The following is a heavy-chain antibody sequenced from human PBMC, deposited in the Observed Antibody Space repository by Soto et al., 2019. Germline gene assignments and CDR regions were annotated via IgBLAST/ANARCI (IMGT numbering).Heavy chain of an antibody. CDR3: AGDENWAAYYYDSSGYYYNWFDP. CDR1: GGTFSSYA. J-gene: IGHJ5*02. D-gene: IGHD3-22*01. V-gene: IGHV1-69*01. CDR2: IIPIFGTA. Sequence: QVQLVQSGAEVKKPGSSVKVSCKASGGTFSSYAISWVRQAPGQGLEWMGGIIPIFGTANYEQKFQGRVTITADESTSTAYMELRSLRSEDTAVYYCAGDENWAAYYYDSSGYYYNWFDPWGQGTLVTVSS.